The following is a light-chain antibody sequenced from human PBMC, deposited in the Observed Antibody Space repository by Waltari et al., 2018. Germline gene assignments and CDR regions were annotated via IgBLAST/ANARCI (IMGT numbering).Light chain of an antibody. Sequence: LGLTQSPSASASLGASVKITCSLPGEYSAYAIAWHQQQPLKGPRYLMTVNSDGSHKKGDGISERFSGSSSDLDRYLIISRLQSDDEADYFCQTWGTGIQLFGSG. CDR3: QTWGTGIQL. CDR1: GEYSAYA. V-gene: IGLV4-69*01. J-gene: IGLJ6*01. CDR2: VNSDGSH.